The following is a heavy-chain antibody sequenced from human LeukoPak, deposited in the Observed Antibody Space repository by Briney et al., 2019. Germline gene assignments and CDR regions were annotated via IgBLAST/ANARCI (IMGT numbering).Heavy chain of an antibody. V-gene: IGHV4-38-2*01. CDR2: IYHTGST. CDR3: ARDKDDYVWGTYRW. Sequence: SETLSLTCAVSGYSISSGYYWGWVRQAPGKGLEWIGSIYHTGSTDYDPSLKSRLTISVDMSKNQFSLNLRSVTAADTAVYYCARDKDDYVWGTYRWWGQGMLVTVSS. J-gene: IGHJ4*02. D-gene: IGHD3-16*02. CDR1: GYSISSGYY.